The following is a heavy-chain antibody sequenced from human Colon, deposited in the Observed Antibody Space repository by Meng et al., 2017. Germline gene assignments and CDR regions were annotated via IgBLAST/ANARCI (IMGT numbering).Heavy chain of an antibody. V-gene: IGHV1-2*06. CDR1: GDNFSGYY. Sequence: ASVKVSCKASGDNFSGYYLNWVRQVPGHGLEWMGRINPHSGGTNYVQRFQDRVTMTMDIDTSTTTFYLDLSGLTSDETAVYYCAGHKTGFDIDSSHYWGLGTLVTVSS. CDR2: INPHSGGT. CDR3: AGHKTGFDIDSSHY. D-gene: IGHD3-9*01. J-gene: IGHJ4*02.